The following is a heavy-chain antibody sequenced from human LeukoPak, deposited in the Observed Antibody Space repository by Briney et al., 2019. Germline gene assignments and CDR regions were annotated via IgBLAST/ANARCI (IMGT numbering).Heavy chain of an antibody. CDR1: GFIFNSYG. D-gene: IGHD3-10*01. Sequence: PGRSLRLSCAASGFIFNSYGMHWVRQAPGKGLEWVAFIWYDGSNKYYADSVKGRFTISRDNSKNRLYLQMNSLTTEDTAVYYCARSWGIRGVIFSPPARNMDVWGKGATVIVSS. J-gene: IGHJ6*03. V-gene: IGHV3-33*01. CDR2: IWYDGSNK. CDR3: ARSWGIRGVIFSPPARNMDV.